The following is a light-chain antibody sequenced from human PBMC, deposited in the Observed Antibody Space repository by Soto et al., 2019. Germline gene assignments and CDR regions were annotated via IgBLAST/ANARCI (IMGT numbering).Light chain of an antibody. Sequence: QSALTQPASVSGSPGQSITISCTGTSSDVGGYNYVSWYQQHPGKAPKLMIYDVSNRPSGVSNRFSGSTSGNTASLTISGLQAEDEADYYCSSSTSSSTLEVGGGTKLTVL. J-gene: IGLJ2*01. V-gene: IGLV2-14*01. CDR3: SSSTSSSTLE. CDR1: SSDVGGYNY. CDR2: DVS.